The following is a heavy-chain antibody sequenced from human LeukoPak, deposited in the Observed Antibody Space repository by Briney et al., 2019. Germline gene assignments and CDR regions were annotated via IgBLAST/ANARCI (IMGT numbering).Heavy chain of an antibody. V-gene: IGHV3-15*01. CDR2: IKSKSGGGTT. D-gene: IGHD3-10*01. CDR3: ATFEPGSRAKGFDH. CDR1: GFTFSNVW. Sequence: GGSLRLSCAASGFTFSNVWMSWFRQAPGKGLEWVGRIKSKSGGGTTDYAAPVQGRFTISRDDSKNTLSLQMNSLEIEDTAVYYCATFEPGSRAKGFDHWGQGNLVIVSS. J-gene: IGHJ4*02.